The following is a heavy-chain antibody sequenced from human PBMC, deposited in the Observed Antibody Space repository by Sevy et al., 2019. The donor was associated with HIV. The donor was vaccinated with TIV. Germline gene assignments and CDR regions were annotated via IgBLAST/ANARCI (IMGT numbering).Heavy chain of an antibody. CDR3: AKDLRSGVRGVIITHFDY. CDR1: GFTFSSYA. CDR2: ISGSGGST. D-gene: IGHD3-10*01. Sequence: GGSLILSCAASGFTFSSYAMSWVRQAPGKGLEWVSAISGSGGSTYYADSVKGRFTISRDNSKNTLYLQMNSLRAEDTAVYYCAKDLRSGVRGVIITHFDYWGQGTLVTVSS. J-gene: IGHJ4*02. V-gene: IGHV3-23*01.